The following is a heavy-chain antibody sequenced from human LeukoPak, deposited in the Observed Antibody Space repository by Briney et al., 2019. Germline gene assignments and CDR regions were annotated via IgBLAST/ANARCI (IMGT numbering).Heavy chain of an antibody. CDR1: GLSFRDNY. CDR3: ARAIGRGPGGHFDY. D-gene: IGHD3-10*01. Sequence: GGSLRLSCAVSGLSFRDNYMRWIRQAPGMGLEWVSYISNTGSYTNYADSVKGRFTSSRDDATNSLFLQMDSLRAEDTAVYYCARAIGRGPGGHFDYWGQGTLVTVSS. CDR2: ISNTGSYT. J-gene: IGHJ4*02. V-gene: IGHV3-11*03.